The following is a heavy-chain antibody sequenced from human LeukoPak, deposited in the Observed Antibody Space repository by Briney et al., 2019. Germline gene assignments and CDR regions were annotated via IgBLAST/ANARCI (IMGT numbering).Heavy chain of an antibody. V-gene: IGHV3-21*01. Sequence: PGGSLRLSCAASGFSFSSYPMNWVRQAPGKGLGWVSSISSSRTYIYYADSVKGRFSISRDNSKNTLYLQMNSLRAEDTAVYYCAQKAASVDYFDYWGQGTLVTVSS. CDR1: GFSFSSYP. J-gene: IGHJ4*02. D-gene: IGHD2-15*01. CDR3: AQKAASVDYFDY. CDR2: ISSSRTYI.